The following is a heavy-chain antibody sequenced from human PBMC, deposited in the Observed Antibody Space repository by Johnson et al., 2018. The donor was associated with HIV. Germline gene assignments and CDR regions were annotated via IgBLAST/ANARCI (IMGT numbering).Heavy chain of an antibody. CDR1: GFTFSSYG. D-gene: IGHD2-15*01. Sequence: QVQLVESGGGVVQPGRSLRLSCAASGFTFSSYGMHWVRQAPGTGLEWVAVISHAGRNKDYADSVTGRFTISRDNSKNTLYLQMNILRAEDTALYYCASFVVVVAATGAFDIRGQGTMVTVSS. CDR2: ISHAGRNK. V-gene: IGHV3-30*03. J-gene: IGHJ3*02. CDR3: ASFVVVVAATGAFDI.